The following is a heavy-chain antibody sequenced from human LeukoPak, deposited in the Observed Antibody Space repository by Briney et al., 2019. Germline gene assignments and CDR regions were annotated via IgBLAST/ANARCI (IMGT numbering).Heavy chain of an antibody. CDR2: ISPIFGTA. CDR1: GGTFSSYA. V-gene: IGHV1-69*13. J-gene: IGHJ6*02. CDR3: ARGAGEKNYYYGMDV. D-gene: IGHD6-19*01. Sequence: ASVKVSCKASGGTFSSYAISWVRQAPGQGLEWMGGISPIFGTANYAQKFQGRVTITADESTSTAYMELSSLRSEDTAVYYCARGAGEKNYYYGMDVWGQGTTVTVSS.